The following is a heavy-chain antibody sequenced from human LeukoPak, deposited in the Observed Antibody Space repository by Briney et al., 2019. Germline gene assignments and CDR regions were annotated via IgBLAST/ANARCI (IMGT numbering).Heavy chain of an antibody. Sequence: PGGSLRLSCAASGFTFRSYWMHWVRQAPGKGLVWVSRINSDGSSTSYADSVKGRFTISRDNAKNTLYLQMNSLRAEDTAVYYCARGGYSYGRVDYWGQGALVTVSS. CDR3: ARGGYSYGRVDY. CDR2: INSDGSST. CDR1: GFTFRSYW. V-gene: IGHV3-74*01. J-gene: IGHJ4*02. D-gene: IGHD5-18*01.